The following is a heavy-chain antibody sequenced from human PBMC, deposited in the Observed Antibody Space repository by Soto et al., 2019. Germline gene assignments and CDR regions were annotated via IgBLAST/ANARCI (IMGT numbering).Heavy chain of an antibody. CDR2: ISSSGYNI. CDR3: ARASQSFIEYFQH. J-gene: IGHJ1*01. CDR1: GFAFSSYE. D-gene: IGHD3-16*02. Sequence: GGSLRLSCGASGFAFSSYEMIWVRQAPGKGLEWVSYISSSGYNIHYADSVKGRFTISRDNAKHSLYLHMNSLRVEDTGVYYCARASQSFIEYFQHWGQGTLVTVSS. V-gene: IGHV3-48*03.